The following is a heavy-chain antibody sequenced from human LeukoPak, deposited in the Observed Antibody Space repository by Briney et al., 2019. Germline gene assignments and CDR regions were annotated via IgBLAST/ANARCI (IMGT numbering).Heavy chain of an antibody. CDR2: ISSNGGST. V-gene: IGHV3-64*01. CDR1: GFTFSDYP. D-gene: IGHD4-11*01. Sequence: GGSLRLSCAASGFTFSDYPMHWVRQAPGKGLEYVSAISSNGGSTYYANSVKGRFTISRDNSKNTVYLQMSSLRIEDMAVYYCARGDYINPIDYWGQGTLVTASS. J-gene: IGHJ4*02. CDR3: ARGDYINPIDY.